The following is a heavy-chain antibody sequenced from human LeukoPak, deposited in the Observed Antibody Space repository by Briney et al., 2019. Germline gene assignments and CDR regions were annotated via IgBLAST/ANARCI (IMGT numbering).Heavy chain of an antibody. J-gene: IGHJ6*03. CDR2: IYYSGST. CDR1: GGSISSHY. Sequence: SETLSLTCTVSGGSISSHYWSWIRQPPGKGLEWIGYIYYSGSTNYNPSLKSRVTMSVDTSKNQFSLKLSSVTAADTAVYYCARAKVDYYYYYMDVWGKGTTVTVSS. V-gene: IGHV4-59*11. CDR3: ARAKVDYYYYYMDV.